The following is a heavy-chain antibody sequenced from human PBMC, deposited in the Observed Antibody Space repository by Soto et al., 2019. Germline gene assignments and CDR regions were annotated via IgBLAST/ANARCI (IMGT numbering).Heavy chain of an antibody. V-gene: IGHV4-39*01. CDR1: GGSISSSSYY. Sequence: SETLSLTCTVSGGSISSSSYYWGWIRQPPGKGLEWIGSIYYSGSTYYNPSLKSRVTISVDTSKNQFSLKLSSVTAADTAVYYCAAGAVRGVILYYYYYRLDVWGQGTTVTVSS. J-gene: IGHJ6*02. D-gene: IGHD3-10*01. CDR3: AAGAVRGVILYYYYYRLDV. CDR2: IYYSGST.